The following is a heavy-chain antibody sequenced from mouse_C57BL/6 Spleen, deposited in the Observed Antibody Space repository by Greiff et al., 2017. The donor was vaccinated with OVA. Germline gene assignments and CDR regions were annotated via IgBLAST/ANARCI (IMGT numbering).Heavy chain of an antibody. J-gene: IGHJ2*01. V-gene: IGHV1-55*01. D-gene: IGHD1-1*01. CDR1: GYTFTSYW. Sequence: QVQLQQSGAELVKPGASVKMSCKASGYTFTSYWITWVKQRPGQGLEWIGDIYPGSGSTNYNEKFKSKATLTVDTSSSTAYMQLSSLTSEDSAVYYCARGELLRDYFDDWGKGTTLTVSS. CDR2: IYPGSGST. CDR3: ARGELLRDYFDD.